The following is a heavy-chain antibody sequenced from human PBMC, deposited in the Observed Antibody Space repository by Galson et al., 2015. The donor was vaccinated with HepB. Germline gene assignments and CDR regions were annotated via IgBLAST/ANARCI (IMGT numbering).Heavy chain of an antibody. Sequence: PALVKPTQTLTLTCTFSGFSLSTSGVGVGWIRQPPGKALEWLALIYWDDDKRYSPSLTSRLTITKDTSKNQVVLTMTNMDPVDTATYYCAHRLPGYNNGWNEGWVEPWGQGTLVTVSS. CDR2: IYWDDDK. J-gene: IGHJ5*02. D-gene: IGHD6-25*01. CDR3: AHRLPGYNNGWNEGWVEP. CDR1: GFSLSTSGVG. V-gene: IGHV2-5*02.